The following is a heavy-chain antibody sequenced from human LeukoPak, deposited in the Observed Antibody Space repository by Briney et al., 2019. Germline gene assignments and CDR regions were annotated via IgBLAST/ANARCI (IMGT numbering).Heavy chain of an antibody. CDR3: VRDYENLTGSKTRFHY. J-gene: IGHJ4*02. Sequence: GGSLRLSCAASGFTFSRYSMNWVRQAPGKGLEWVSCISSSSSYIYYANSVKGRFTISRDNAENSLYLQMNSLRAEDTAVYYCVRDYENLTGSKTRFHYWGQGTLVTVSS. V-gene: IGHV3-21*01. CDR2: ISSSSSYI. D-gene: IGHD3-9*01. CDR1: GFTFSRYS.